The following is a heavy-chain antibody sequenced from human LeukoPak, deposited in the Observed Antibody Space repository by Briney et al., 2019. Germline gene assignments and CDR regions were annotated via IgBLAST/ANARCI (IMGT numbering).Heavy chain of an antibody. D-gene: IGHD6-19*01. CDR2: INPNSGGT. CDR1: GYTFTGYY. J-gene: IGHJ4*02. CDR3: ARDRKGKGVARGGSGWNPFDY. V-gene: IGHV1-2*02. Sequence: ASVKVSCKASGYTFTGYYMHWVRQAPGQGLEWMGWINPNSGGTNYAQKLQGRVTMTTDTSTSTAYMELRSLRSDDTAVYYCARDRKGKGVARGGSGWNPFDYWGQGTLVTVSS.